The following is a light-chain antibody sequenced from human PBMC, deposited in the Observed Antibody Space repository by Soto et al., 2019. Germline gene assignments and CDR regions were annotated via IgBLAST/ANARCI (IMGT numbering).Light chain of an antibody. Sequence: EIVLTQSPGTLSLSPGARATLSCRASQSISSNYLAWYQQKPGQAPRLLIYGASSRATGVPDRFSGSGSGTDFTLTISRLEPEDLAVYYCHQYGLSPVSAFGPGTKVDIQ. CDR2: GAS. V-gene: IGKV3-20*01. J-gene: IGKJ3*01. CDR3: HQYGLSPVSA. CDR1: QSISSNY.